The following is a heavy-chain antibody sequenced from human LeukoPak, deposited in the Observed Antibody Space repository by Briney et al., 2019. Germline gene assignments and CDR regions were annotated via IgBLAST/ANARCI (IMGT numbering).Heavy chain of an antibody. V-gene: IGHV4-4*07. D-gene: IGHD3-3*01. CDR1: GGSISSYY. J-gene: IGHJ4*02. Sequence: SETLSLTCTVSGGSISSYYWSWIRQPAGKGQEWIGRIYTSGSTNFNPSLKGRVTMSVDTFKNQFSLKLSSVTAADTAVYYCASYDFWSGFFDYWGQGTLVTVSS. CDR3: ASYDFWSGFFDY. CDR2: IYTSGST.